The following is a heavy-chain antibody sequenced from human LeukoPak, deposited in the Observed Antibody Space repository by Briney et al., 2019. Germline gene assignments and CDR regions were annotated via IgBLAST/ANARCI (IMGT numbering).Heavy chain of an antibody. J-gene: IGHJ4*02. CDR2: ISYRGST. Sequence: SETLSLTCTASGGSTSSDHWSWIRQPPEKGLEWSGCISYRGSTNYNPSLKSRVTISIDTSKRHFSLKLTSVTAADTAVYYCARGRGLGVITPYSDSWGQGTLVTVSS. V-gene: IGHV4-59*08. CDR1: GGSTSSDH. CDR3: ARGRGLGVITPYSDS. D-gene: IGHD3-16*02.